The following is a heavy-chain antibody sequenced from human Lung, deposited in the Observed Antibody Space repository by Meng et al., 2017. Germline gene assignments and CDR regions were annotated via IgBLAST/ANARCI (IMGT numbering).Heavy chain of an antibody. CDR2: TNYRSKWYH. J-gene: IGHJ5*01. V-gene: IGHV6-1*01. Sequence: VHLKQSAPDLGKPSQTLSLTCAISGDSVSSNSAAWNWTSQSPSRGLEWLGSTNYRSKWYHGYAVSVTSRITTNPDTSKNQFSLQLTSVTPEDTAVYYCARSQQWLDSWGQGTLVTVSS. CDR3: ARSQQWLDS. CDR1: GDSVSSNSAA.